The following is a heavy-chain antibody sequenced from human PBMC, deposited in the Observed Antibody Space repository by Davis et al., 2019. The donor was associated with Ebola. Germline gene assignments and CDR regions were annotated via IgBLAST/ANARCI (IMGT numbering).Heavy chain of an antibody. CDR3: VRHYSTVWYHYDYFDY. CDR1: GFTFSRYW. D-gene: IGHD6-19*01. J-gene: IGHJ4*02. CDR2: IKEDGSEK. V-gene: IGHV3-7*01. Sequence: GESLKISCAASGFTFSRYWMNWVRQAPGKGLQWVADIKEDGSEKYYVDSVEGRFTISRDNAKNSLYLQMNSLRAEDTAVYYCVRHYSTVWYHYDYFDYWGQGVRVTVSS.